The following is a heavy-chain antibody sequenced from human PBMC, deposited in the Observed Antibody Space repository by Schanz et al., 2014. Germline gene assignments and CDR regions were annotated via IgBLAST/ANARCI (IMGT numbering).Heavy chain of an antibody. V-gene: IGHV3-9*01. CDR2: ISWNSGTI. CDR1: EFTFDKYA. Sequence: DVHLLESGGGLVQPGGSLRLSCAASEFTFDKYAMHWVRQAPGKGLEWVSVISWNSGTIGYADSVKGRFTISRDNAKNSLYLQMDSLRAEDTAVYFCAKKVPAYNPFDSWGQGTLVTVSS. CDR3: AKKVPAYNPFDS. D-gene: IGHD1-1*01. J-gene: IGHJ4*02.